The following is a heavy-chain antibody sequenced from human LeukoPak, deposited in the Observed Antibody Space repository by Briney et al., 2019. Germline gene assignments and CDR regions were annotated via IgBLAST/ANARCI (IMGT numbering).Heavy chain of an antibody. D-gene: IGHD4-11*01. V-gene: IGHV3-11*04. CDR2: ISNSGSPI. J-gene: IGHJ4*02. CDR3: VRSAFLTTEFYFDY. Sequence: GGSLRLSCAASGFTFSDYYMSWIRQAPGKGLEWVSYISNSGSPIYNADSVKGRFTISRDNAKNSLYLQMNSLRAEDTAVYYCVRSAFLTTEFYFDYWGQGTLVTVSS. CDR1: GFTFSDYY.